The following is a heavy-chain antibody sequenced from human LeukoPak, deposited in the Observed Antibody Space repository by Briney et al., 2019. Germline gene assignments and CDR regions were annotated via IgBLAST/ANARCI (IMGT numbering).Heavy chain of an antibody. CDR1: GGSISSGGYY. D-gene: IGHD3-3*01. J-gene: IGHJ5*02. Sequence: SETLSLTCTVSGGSISSGGYYWSWLRQHPGKGLEWIGYIYYSGSTYYNPSLKSRVTISVDTSKNQFSLKLSSVTAADTAVYYCARCITIFGVARYNWFDPWGQGTLVTVSS. V-gene: IGHV4-31*03. CDR3: ARCITIFGVARYNWFDP. CDR2: IYYSGST.